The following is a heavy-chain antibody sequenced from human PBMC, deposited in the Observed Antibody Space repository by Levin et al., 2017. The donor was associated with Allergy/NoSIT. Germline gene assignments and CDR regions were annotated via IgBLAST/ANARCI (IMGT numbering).Heavy chain of an antibody. CDR2: MNPNSGNT. J-gene: IGHJ6*03. D-gene: IGHD4-17*01. CDR1: GYTFTSYD. CDR3: ARGPVGDYDVYYYYMDG. V-gene: IGHV1-8*01. Sequence: GGSLRLSCKASGYTFTSYDINWVRQATGQGLEWMGWMNPNSGNTGYAQKFQGRVTMTRNTSISTAYMELSSLRSEDTAVYYCARGPVGDYDVYYYYMDGWGKGTTVTVSS.